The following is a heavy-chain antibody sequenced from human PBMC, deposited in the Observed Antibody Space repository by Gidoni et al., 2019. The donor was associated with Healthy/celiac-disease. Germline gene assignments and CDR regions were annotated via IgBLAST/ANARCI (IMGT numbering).Heavy chain of an antibody. CDR3: TTSTWASDFDI. CDR2: IKSKTDGGTT. D-gene: IGHD1-26*01. CDR1: GFPFSNAW. J-gene: IGHJ3*02. V-gene: IGHV3-15*07. Sequence: EVQRVESGGGLVKPGGSLRLSCATSGFPFSNAWMNWVRPAPGKGMGWFGRIKSKTDGGTTDYAAPVKGRFTISRDDSKNTLYLQMNSLKTEDTAVYYCTTSTWASDFDIWGQGTMVTVSS.